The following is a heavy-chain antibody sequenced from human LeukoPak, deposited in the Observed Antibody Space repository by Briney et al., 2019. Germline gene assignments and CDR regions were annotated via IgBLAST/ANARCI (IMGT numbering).Heavy chain of an antibody. J-gene: IGHJ2*01. Sequence: GASVKVSCKASGYTFTGYYMHWVRQAPGQGLEWMGRINPNSGGTNYAQKFQGRVTMTRDTSISTAYMELSRLRSDDTAVYYCARIWVRQGYWYFDLWGRGTLATVSS. CDR2: INPNSGGT. CDR3: ARIWVRQGYWYFDL. CDR1: GYTFTGYY. D-gene: IGHD3-10*01. V-gene: IGHV1-2*06.